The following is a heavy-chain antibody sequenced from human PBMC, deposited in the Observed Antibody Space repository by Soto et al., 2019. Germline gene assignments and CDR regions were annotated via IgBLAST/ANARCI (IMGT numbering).Heavy chain of an antibody. Sequence: GGSLRLSCAASGFTFSSYGMHWVRQAPGKGLEWVAVISYDGSNKYYTDSVKGRFTISRDNSKNMVFLHMNSLRPEDTAVYHCAKDTYFRDSSGYYVFDYWGPGT. J-gene: IGHJ4*02. D-gene: IGHD3-22*01. CDR1: GFTFSSYG. V-gene: IGHV3-30*18. CDR2: ISYDGSNK. CDR3: AKDTYFRDSSGYYVFDY.